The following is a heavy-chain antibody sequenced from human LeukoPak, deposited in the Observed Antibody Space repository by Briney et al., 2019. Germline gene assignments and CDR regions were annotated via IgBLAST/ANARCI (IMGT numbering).Heavy chain of an antibody. CDR1: GGSISSSTHY. J-gene: IGHJ3*02. CDR2: IYYSGTT. Sequence: PSETLSITCTVSGGSISSSTHYWGWIRPPPGKGLEWMGSIYYSGTTYYSPSLKSRVTIPVDMSKNQFSLRLSSVTAADTAAYYCARSYCSSSCYAVGAFDIWGQGTVVTVSS. D-gene: IGHD2-2*01. CDR3: ARSYCSSSCYAVGAFDI. V-gene: IGHV4-39*01.